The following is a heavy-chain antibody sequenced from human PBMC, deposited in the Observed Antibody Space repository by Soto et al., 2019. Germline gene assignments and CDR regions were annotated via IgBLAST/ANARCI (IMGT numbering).Heavy chain of an antibody. V-gene: IGHV4-59*01. CDR1: GGSISSYY. CDR2: IYYSGST. J-gene: IGHJ4*02. Sequence: PSETLSLTCTVSGGSISSYYWSWIRQPPGKGLEWIGYIYYSGSTNYNPSLKSRVTISVDTSKNQFSLMLSSVTAADTAVYYCARGSCGGDCRIDYWGQGTLVTVSS. CDR3: ARGSCGGDCRIDY. D-gene: IGHD2-21*02.